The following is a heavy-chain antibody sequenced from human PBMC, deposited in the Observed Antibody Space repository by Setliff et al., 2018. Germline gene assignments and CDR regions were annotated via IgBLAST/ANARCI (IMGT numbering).Heavy chain of an antibody. V-gene: IGHV4-61*09. CDR2: IYTSWST. CDR3: ARLSGFLYIDV. CDR1: GASITNINYY. J-gene: IGHJ6*03. Sequence: SETLSLTCTVSGASITNINYYWSWIRQPAGKGLEWIGQIYTSWSTNYNPSLKSRVTISVDTSKNQSSLKLSSVTAADTAVYYCARLSGFLYIDVWGKGTTVTVSS. D-gene: IGHD3-3*01.